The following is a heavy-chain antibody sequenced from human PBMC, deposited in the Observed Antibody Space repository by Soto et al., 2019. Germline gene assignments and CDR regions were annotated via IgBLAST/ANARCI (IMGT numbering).Heavy chain of an antibody. CDR3: ARDFWGVANDALDI. CDR2: IHYSGTT. D-gene: IGHD3-16*01. J-gene: IGHJ3*02. Sequence: TSETLSLTCSVSGVSVRSVDYFWTWLRQHPGKGLEWIGYIHYSGTTYYTPSLQSRLTMSLDTSNNRFSLNLSSVTAADTAIYYCARDFWGVANDALDIWGQGTVVTVSS. CDR1: GVSVRSVDYF. V-gene: IGHV4-31*03.